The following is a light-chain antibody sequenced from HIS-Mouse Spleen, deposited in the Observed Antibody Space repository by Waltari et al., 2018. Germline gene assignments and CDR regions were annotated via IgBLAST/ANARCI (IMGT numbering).Light chain of an antibody. V-gene: IGKV1-9*01. Sequence: DIQLTQSPSFLSASVGDRVTITCRANQGISSYLAWYQQKPGKSPKLLIYAASTLQSGVPLRFSGSGSGTEFTLTISSLQPEDFATYYCQQLNSYPPTFGQGTKVEIK. J-gene: IGKJ1*01. CDR1: QGISSY. CDR2: AAS. CDR3: QQLNSYPPT.